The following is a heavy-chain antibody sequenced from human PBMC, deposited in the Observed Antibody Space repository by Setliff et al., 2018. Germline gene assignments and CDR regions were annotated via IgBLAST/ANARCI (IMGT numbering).Heavy chain of an antibody. J-gene: IGHJ3*02. V-gene: IGHV1-46*01. Sequence: VSCKASGYTFTSHYMHWVRQAPGLGLEWMGTINPSRGRTSYAQKFQGRVTMTRDTSTSTVYMDMSSLRSEDTAVYYCARDVFPYHYEGAFDIWGQGTMVT. CDR1: GYTFTSHY. D-gene: IGHD3-22*01. CDR2: INPSRGRT. CDR3: ARDVFPYHYEGAFDI.